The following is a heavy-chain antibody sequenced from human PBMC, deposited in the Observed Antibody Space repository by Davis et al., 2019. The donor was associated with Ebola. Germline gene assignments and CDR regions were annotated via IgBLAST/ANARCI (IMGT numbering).Heavy chain of an antibody. Sequence: GESLKISCAASGFTFSSYGMHWVRQAPGKGLEWVSGVYGGDTHYADSVKGRFTISRDNSKNTLHLQMNSLRVEDTAVYFCARAPFDGDYGDYFDYWGQGTLVTVSS. V-gene: IGHV3-NL1*01. CDR2: VYGGDT. CDR3: ARAPFDGDYGDYFDY. D-gene: IGHD4-17*01. CDR1: GFTFSSYG. J-gene: IGHJ4*02.